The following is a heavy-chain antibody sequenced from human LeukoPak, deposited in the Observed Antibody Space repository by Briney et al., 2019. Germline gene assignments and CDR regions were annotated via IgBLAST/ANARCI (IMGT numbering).Heavy chain of an antibody. CDR2: INPSGGST. J-gene: IGHJ3*02. D-gene: IGHD1-20*01. V-gene: IGHV1-46*01. CDR1: GYTFTGYY. CDR3: ARLTGKKAFDI. Sequence: ASVKVSCKASGYTFTGYYIHWVRQAPGQGLECMGIINPSGGSTSYAQKFQGRVTMTRDASTSTVYMELGSLRSEDTAVYYCARLTGKKAFDIWGQGTMVTVSS.